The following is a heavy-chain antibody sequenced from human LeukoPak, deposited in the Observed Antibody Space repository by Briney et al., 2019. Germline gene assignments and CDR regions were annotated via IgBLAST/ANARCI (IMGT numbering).Heavy chain of an antibody. D-gene: IGHD3-10*01. J-gene: IGHJ5*02. CDR2: INPSGGST. Sequence: ASVKVSCKASGYTFTSYYMHWVRQAPGQGLEWMGIINPSGGSTSYAQKFQGRVTMTRDMSTSTVYMELSSLRSEDTAVYYCARDRMRFGVTGSWFDPWGQGTLVTVSS. CDR1: GYTFTSYY. V-gene: IGHV1-46*01. CDR3: ARDRMRFGVTGSWFDP.